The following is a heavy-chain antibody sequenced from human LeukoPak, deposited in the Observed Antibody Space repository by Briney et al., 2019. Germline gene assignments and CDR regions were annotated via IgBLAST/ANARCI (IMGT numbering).Heavy chain of an antibody. D-gene: IGHD3-22*01. Sequence: SVKVSCKASGGTFSSYAISWVRQAPGQGLEWMGGIIPIFGTANYAQNFRGSVTITADESTSTAYRELSSLRSEDTAMYYCARVRLMYYYDGSGYYWSYWGQGTLVTVSS. J-gene: IGHJ4*02. V-gene: IGHV1-69*13. CDR3: ARVRLMYYYDGSGYYWSY. CDR2: IIPIFGTA. CDR1: GGTFSSYA.